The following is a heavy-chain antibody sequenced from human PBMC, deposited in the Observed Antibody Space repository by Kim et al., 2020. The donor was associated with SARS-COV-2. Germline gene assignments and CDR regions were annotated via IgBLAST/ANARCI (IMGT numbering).Heavy chain of an antibody. CDR3: ARRRGKSYGMDV. V-gene: IGHV5-51*01. J-gene: IGHJ6*02. Sequence: RYSPSFQGQVTISADKSISTAYLQWSSLKASDTAMYYCARRRGKSYGMDVWGQGTTVTVSS. D-gene: IGHD3-10*01.